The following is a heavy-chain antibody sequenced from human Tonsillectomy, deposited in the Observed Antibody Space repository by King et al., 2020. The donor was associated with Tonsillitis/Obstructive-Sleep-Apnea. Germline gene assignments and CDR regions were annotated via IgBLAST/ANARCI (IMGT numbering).Heavy chain of an antibody. CDR1: GFTFSNYD. V-gene: IGHV3-30*18. CDR2: ISYDGNNK. J-gene: IGHJ6*02. D-gene: IGHD3-3*01. CDR3: AKDFLGVVTLLGGRVDYYAMDV. Sequence: QVQLVESGGGVVQPGRSLRLSCAASGFTFSNYDMHWVRQAPGKGLEWVAVISYDGNNKYYVDSVKGRFTISRDNSKNKLFLQMNSLRAEDTALYYCAKDFLGVVTLLGGRVDYYAMDVWGQGTTVTVSS.